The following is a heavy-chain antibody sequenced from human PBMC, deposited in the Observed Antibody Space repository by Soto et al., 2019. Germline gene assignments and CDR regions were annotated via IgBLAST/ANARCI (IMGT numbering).Heavy chain of an antibody. CDR2: INPNSGGT. J-gene: IGHJ6*03. CDR1: GYTFTDYY. Sequence: ASVKVSCKASGYTFTDYYMHWVRQAPGQGLEWMGWINPNSGGTNYAQKFQGWVTISVDTSKNQFSLKLSSVTAADTAVYYCARAGHYGDYGIGPYYYYMDVWGKGTTVTVSS. CDR3: ARAGHYGDYGIGPYYYYMDV. D-gene: IGHD4-17*01. V-gene: IGHV1-2*04.